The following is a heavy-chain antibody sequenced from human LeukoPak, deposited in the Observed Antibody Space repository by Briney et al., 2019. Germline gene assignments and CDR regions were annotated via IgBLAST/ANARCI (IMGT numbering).Heavy chain of an antibody. J-gene: IGHJ5*02. Sequence: ASVKVSCKASGGTFISYAISWVRQAPGQGLEWMGRINPNSGGTNYAQKFQGRVTMTRDTSISTAYMELSRLRSDNTAVYYCARELVEGYYDSSGYPWGQGTLVTVSS. CDR2: INPNSGGT. D-gene: IGHD3-22*01. CDR1: GGTFISYA. V-gene: IGHV1-2*06. CDR3: ARELVEGYYDSSGYP.